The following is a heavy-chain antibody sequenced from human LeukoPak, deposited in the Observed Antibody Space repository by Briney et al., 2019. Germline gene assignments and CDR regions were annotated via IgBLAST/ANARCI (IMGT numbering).Heavy chain of an antibody. Sequence: SETLSLTCAVYGGSFSGYYWSWIRQPPGKGLEWIGEINHSGSTNYNPSLKSRVTISVDTSKNQFSLKLSSVTAADTAVYYCARGLDEYSSSPGVNWFDPWGQGTLVTVSS. V-gene: IGHV4-34*01. J-gene: IGHJ5*02. CDR2: INHSGST. CDR3: ARGLDEYSSSPGVNWFDP. CDR1: GGSFSGYY. D-gene: IGHD6-6*01.